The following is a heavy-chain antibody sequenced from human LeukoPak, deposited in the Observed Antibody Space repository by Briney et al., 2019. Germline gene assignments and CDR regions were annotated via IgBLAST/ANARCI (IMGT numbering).Heavy chain of an antibody. CDR1: GFTFSSYA. D-gene: IGHD2-21*02. CDR2: ISYDGSNK. V-gene: IGHV3-30*04. CDR3: AKVIENMVVTAMDY. J-gene: IGHJ4*02. Sequence: PGGSLRLSCAASGFTFSSYAMHWVRQAPGKGLEWVAVISYDGSNKYYADSVKGRFTISRDNSKNTLYLQMNSLRAEDTAVYYCAKVIENMVVTAMDYWGQGTLVTVSS.